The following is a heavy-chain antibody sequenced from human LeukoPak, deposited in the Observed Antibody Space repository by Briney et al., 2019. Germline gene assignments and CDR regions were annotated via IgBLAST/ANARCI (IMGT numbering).Heavy chain of an antibody. CDR3: VRGAAARN. V-gene: IGHV3-66*02. CDR2: MYTGGGT. Sequence: GGSLRLSCAGSGFNVSRNYMSWVRQAPGKGLEWVSVMYTGGGTHYADSVKGRFTISRDNSKNTLYLQMNTLRAEDTAVYYCVRGAAARNWGQGTLVTVSS. D-gene: IGHD1-14*01. J-gene: IGHJ4*02. CDR1: GFNVSRNY.